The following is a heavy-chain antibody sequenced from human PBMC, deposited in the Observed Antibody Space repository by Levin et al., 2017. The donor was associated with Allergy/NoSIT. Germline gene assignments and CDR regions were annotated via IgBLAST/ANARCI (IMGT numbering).Heavy chain of an antibody. V-gene: IGHV1-2*02. J-gene: IGHJ4*02. CDR1: GYTFTGYY. Sequence: GESLKISCKASGYTFTGYYMHWVRQAPGQGLEWMGWINPNSGGTNYAQKFQGRVTMTRDTSISTAYMELSRLRSDDTAVYYCARGLYYGSGSNRGLDYWGQGTLVTVSS. CDR2: INPNSGGT. CDR3: ARGLYYGSGSNRGLDY. D-gene: IGHD3-10*01.